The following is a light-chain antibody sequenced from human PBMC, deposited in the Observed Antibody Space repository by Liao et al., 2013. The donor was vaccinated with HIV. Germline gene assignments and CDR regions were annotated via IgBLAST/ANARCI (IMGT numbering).Light chain of an antibody. CDR3: QVWDSSSDQGV. CDR2: YDS. CDR1: NIGSKS. V-gene: IGLV3-21*04. J-gene: IGLJ2*01. Sequence: SYELTQPPSVTVAPGKTARITCGGNNIGSKSVHWYQQKPGQAPVLVIYYDSDRPSGIPERFSGSNSGNTATLTISRVEAGDEADYYCQVWDSSSDQGVFGRRD.